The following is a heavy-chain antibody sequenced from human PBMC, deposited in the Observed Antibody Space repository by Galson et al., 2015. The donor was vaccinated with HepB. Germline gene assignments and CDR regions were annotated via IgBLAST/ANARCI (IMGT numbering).Heavy chain of an antibody. CDR3: ARDGGSSSYYYYGMDV. Sequence: SETLSLTCTVSGGSISSYYWSWIRQPPGKGLEWIGYIYYSGSTNYNPSLKSRVTISVDTSKNQFSLKLSPVTAADTAVYYCARDGGSSSYYYYGMDVWGQGTTVTVSS. CDR1: GGSISSYY. J-gene: IGHJ6*02. D-gene: IGHD6-13*01. CDR2: IYYSGST. V-gene: IGHV4-59*12.